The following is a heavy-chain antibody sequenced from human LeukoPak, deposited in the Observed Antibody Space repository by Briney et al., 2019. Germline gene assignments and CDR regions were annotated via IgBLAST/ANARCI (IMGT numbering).Heavy chain of an antibody. V-gene: IGHV4-30-2*01. J-gene: IGHJ3*02. CDR2: IYHSGST. CDR1: GGSISSGGYS. CDR3: ARDLRWYYAFDI. Sequence: PSQTLSLTCAVSGGSISSGGYSWSWIRQPPGKGLEWIGYIYHSGSTYYNPSLKSRVTISVDRSKNQFSLKLSSVTAADTAVYYCARDLRWYYAFDIWGQGTMVTVSS. D-gene: IGHD4-23*01.